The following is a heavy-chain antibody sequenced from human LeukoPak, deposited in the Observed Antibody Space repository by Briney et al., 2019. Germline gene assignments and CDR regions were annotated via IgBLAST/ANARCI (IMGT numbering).Heavy chain of an antibody. Sequence: GGSLRLSCSASGFTFSSYAMHWVRQAPGKGLEYVSAISSNGGSTYYADSVKGRFTISRDDSKNTLYLQMSSLRAEDTAVYYCVKGVEGVVVFGGDYWGQGTLVTVSS. J-gene: IGHJ4*02. CDR2: ISSNGGST. V-gene: IGHV3-64D*06. CDR1: GFTFSSYA. D-gene: IGHD3-16*01. CDR3: VKGVEGVVVFGGDY.